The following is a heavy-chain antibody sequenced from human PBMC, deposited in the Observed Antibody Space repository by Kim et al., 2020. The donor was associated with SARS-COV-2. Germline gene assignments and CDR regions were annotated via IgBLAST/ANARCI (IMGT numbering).Heavy chain of an antibody. CDR2: IYYSGST. Sequence: SETLSLTCTVSGGSISSSSYYWGWIRQPPGKGLEWIGSIYYSGSTYYNPSLKSRVTISVDTSKNQFSRKLSSVTAADTAVYYCARDPGSFPIYYYYYGMDVWGQGTTVTVSS. CDR3: ARDPGSFPIYYYYYGMDV. J-gene: IGHJ6*02. V-gene: IGHV4-39*07. CDR1: GGSISSSSYY. D-gene: IGHD6-13*01.